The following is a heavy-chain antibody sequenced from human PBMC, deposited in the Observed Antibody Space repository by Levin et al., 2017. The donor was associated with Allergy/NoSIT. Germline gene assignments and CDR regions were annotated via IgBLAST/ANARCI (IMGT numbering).Heavy chain of an antibody. D-gene: IGHD3-10*01. CDR2: IGIAGDT. CDR1: GFTFSRYD. J-gene: IGHJ4*02. Sequence: LSLTCAASGFTFSRYDMHWVRQATGKGLEWVSAIGIAGDTYYPGSVKGRFTISRENAKNSLYLQMNSLTTGDTAVYYCARGGYMIRGVDLPDYWGQGTLVTVSS. CDR3: ARGGYMIRGVDLPDY. V-gene: IGHV3-13*04.